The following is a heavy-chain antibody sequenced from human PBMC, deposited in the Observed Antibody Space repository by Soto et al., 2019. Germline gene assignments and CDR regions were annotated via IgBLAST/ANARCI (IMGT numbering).Heavy chain of an antibody. V-gene: IGHV1-8*01. CDR3: ARALPYQLRSITIFGVVGLYYYYVMDF. Sequence: ASVKVSCKASGYTFTSYDINWVRQTTGQGLEWMGWMNPNSGNTGYAQKFQGRVTMTRSTSISTAYMELSSLTSEDTAVYYCARALPYQLRSITIFGVVGLYYYYVMDFWGQGTSVIGSS. CDR1: GYTFTSYD. J-gene: IGHJ6*02. D-gene: IGHD3-3*01. CDR2: MNPNSGNT.